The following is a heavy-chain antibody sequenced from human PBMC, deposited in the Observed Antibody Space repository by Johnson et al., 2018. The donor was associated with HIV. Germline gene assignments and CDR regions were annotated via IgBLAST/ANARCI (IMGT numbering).Heavy chain of an antibody. CDR3: ARATQPQGQGVPPGAFDI. J-gene: IGHJ3*02. Sequence: VQLVESGGGVVQPGRSLRLSCAASGFTFSSYWMSWVRQAPGKGLEWVANIKQDGSEKYYVDSVKGRFTISRDNAKNSLYLQMNSLRAEDTAVSYCARATQPQGQGVPPGAFDIWGQGTMVTVSS. CDR1: GFTFSSYW. CDR2: IKQDGSEK. V-gene: IGHV3-7*01. D-gene: IGHD2-2*01.